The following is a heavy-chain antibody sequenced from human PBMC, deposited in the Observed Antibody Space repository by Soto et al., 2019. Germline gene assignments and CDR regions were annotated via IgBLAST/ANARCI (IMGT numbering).Heavy chain of an antibody. V-gene: IGHV1-69*02. J-gene: IGHJ4*02. CDR2: IIPILGIA. CDR3: ARGRGIAAADDY. Sequence: QVQLVQSGAEVKKPGSSVKVSCKASGGTFSSYTISWVRQAPGQGPEWMGRIIPILGIANYAQKFQGRVTITADKSTSTAYMELSSLRSEDTAVYYCARGRGIAAADDYWGQGTLVTVSS. CDR1: GGTFSSYT. D-gene: IGHD6-13*01.